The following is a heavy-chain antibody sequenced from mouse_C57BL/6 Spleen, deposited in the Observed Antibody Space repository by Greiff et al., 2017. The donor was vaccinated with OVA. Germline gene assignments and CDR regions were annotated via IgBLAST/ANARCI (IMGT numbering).Heavy chain of an antibody. CDR2: ISDGGSYT. CDR3: ARDLECFVV. Sequence: DVQLVESGGGLVKPGGSLKLSCAASGFTFSSYAMSWVRQTPEKRLEWVATISDGGSYTYYPDNVKGRFTISRDNAKNNLYLQMSHLKSEDTAMYYCARDLECFVVWGTGTTVTVSS. J-gene: IGHJ1*03. CDR1: GFTFSSYA. V-gene: IGHV5-4*01.